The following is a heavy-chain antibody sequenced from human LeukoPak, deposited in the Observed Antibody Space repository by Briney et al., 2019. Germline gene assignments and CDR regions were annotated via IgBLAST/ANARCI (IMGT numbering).Heavy chain of an antibody. CDR1: GYTFTSYG. CDR3: ARPGRRRNKPSPFDY. CDR2: ISAYNGNT. D-gene: IGHD1-14*01. V-gene: IGHV1-18*01. Sequence: ASVKVSCKASGYTFTSYGTSWVRQAPGQGLEWMGWISAYNGNTNYAQKLQGRVTMTTDTSTSTAYMELRSLRSDDTAVYYCARPGRRRNKPSPFDYWGQGTLVTVSS. J-gene: IGHJ4*02.